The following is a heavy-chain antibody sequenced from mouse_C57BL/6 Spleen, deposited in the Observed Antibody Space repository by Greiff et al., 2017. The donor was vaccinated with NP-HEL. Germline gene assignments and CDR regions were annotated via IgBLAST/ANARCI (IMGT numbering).Heavy chain of an antibody. Sequence: VQLQQPGAELVRPGSSVKLSCKASGYTFTSYWMDWVKQRPGQGLEWIGNIYPSDIETHYNQKFKDKATLTVDKSSSTAYMQLSSLTSEDSAVYYCARGDPYYYAMDYWGQGTSVTVSS. CDR1: GYTFTSYW. CDR2: IYPSDIET. D-gene: IGHD3-3*01. V-gene: IGHV1-61*01. J-gene: IGHJ4*01. CDR3: ARGDPYYYAMDY.